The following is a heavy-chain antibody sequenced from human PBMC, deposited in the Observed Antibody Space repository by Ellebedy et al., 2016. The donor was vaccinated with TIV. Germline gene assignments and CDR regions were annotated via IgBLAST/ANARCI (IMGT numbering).Heavy chain of an antibody. CDR3: ARDSDVTSHYDRLDS. D-gene: IGHD3-3*01. J-gene: IGHJ4*02. Sequence: GESLKISCTASGFTFGTYGMHWVRQAPGKGLEWVAIISYDGSNTYYAESVKGRFAISRENAKNTLYLQMNSLGAEDTAVYYCARDSDVTSHYDRLDSWGQGTLVTVSS. CDR2: ISYDGSNT. V-gene: IGHV3-30*03. CDR1: GFTFGTYG.